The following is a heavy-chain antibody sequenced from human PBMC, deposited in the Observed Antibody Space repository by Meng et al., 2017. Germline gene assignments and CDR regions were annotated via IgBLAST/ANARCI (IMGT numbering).Heavy chain of an antibody. V-gene: IGHV1-24*01. CDR1: GYTLTELS. J-gene: IGHJ1*01. CDR3: ATARHDYGDYGSFQH. CDR2: SDPEDGET. D-gene: IGHD4-17*01. Sequence: ASVKVSCKVSGYTLTELSMHWVRQAPGKGLEWMGGSDPEDGETIYAQKFQGRVTMTEDTSTDTAYMELSSLRSEDTAVYYCATARHDYGDYGSFQHWGQGTLVTVSS.